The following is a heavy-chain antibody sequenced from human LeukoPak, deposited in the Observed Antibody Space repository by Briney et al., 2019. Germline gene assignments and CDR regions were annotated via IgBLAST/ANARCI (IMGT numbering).Heavy chain of an antibody. CDR3: ARESRYYYYMDV. V-gene: IGHV4-34*01. Sequence: SETLSLTCAVYGGSFSGYYWSWIRQPPGKGLEWIGEINHSGSTNYNPSLKSRVTISEDTSKNQFSLKLSSVTAADTAVYYCARESRYYYYMDVWGKGTTVTVSS. J-gene: IGHJ6*03. CDR2: INHSGST. CDR1: GGSFSGYY.